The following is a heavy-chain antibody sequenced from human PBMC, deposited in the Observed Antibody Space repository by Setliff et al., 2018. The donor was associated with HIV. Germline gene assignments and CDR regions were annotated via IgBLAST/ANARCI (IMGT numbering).Heavy chain of an antibody. CDR2: IYFSGRT. CDR1: GGSISSSSYY. V-gene: IGHV4-39*01. CDR3: ATSEWELIDFDY. Sequence: SETLSLTCTVFGGSISSSSYYWGWIRQPPGKGLEWIGSIYFSGRTYYNPSLKSRVTMSVDTSKHQFSLNLNSVTAADTAVYFCATSEWELIDFDYWGQGTLATVSS. D-gene: IGHD1-26*01. J-gene: IGHJ4*02.